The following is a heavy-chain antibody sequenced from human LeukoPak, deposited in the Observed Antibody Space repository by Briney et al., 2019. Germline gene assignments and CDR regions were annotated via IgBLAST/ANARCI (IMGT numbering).Heavy chain of an antibody. Sequence: PGGSLRLSCTVSGFTSFSGHWMNWVRQAPGKGLEWVANIRFDGSEIGYGDSVEGRFIISRDNAKNSLYLQVNSLRAEDTALYYCARDGDYISLFDYWGQGTLVTVSS. V-gene: IGHV3-7*01. CDR1: GFTSFSGHW. CDR2: IRFDGSEI. CDR3: ARDGDYISLFDY. J-gene: IGHJ4*02. D-gene: IGHD4-17*01.